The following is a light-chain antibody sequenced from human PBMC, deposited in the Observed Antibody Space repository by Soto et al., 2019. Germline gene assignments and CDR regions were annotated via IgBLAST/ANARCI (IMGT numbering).Light chain of an antibody. Sequence: DIQMTQSPSTLSASIGDRVTITCRASQRINKWLAWHQQKPGKAPKLLIYDASSLQSGVPSRFRGGGSGTEFTLTISSLHPDDSAIYYCQQYNSYPWTFGLGTKVDIK. CDR2: DAS. CDR3: QQYNSYPWT. J-gene: IGKJ1*01. CDR1: QRINKW. V-gene: IGKV1-5*01.